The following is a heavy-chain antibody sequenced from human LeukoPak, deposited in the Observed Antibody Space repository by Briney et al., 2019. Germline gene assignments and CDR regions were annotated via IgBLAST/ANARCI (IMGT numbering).Heavy chain of an antibody. CDR1: GGSISSSSYY. Sequence: PSETLSLTCTVSGGSISSSSYYWGWIRQPPGKGLEWIGSIYYSGSTYYNPSLKSRVTISVDTSKNQFSLKLSSVTAADTAVYYCARGGTRPDYYFDYWGQGTLLTVSS. CDR2: IYYSGST. D-gene: IGHD2-2*01. V-gene: IGHV4-39*07. CDR3: ARGGTRPDYYFDY. J-gene: IGHJ4*02.